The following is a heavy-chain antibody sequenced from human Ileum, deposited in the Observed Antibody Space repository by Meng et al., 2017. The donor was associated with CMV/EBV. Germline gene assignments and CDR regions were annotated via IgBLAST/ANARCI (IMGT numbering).Heavy chain of an antibody. Sequence: VQLLESGGDLVQPGGSLRLSCAASGFTFSRYAMNWVRQAPGKGLVWVSHIHTDGSSTSYADSVKGRFTISRDNVNNVLYLQMNSLRAEDTAVYYCARGARWGAGFDYWGQGTLVTVSS. CDR1: GFTFSRYA. CDR2: IHTDGSST. J-gene: IGHJ4*02. V-gene: IGHV3-74*02. CDR3: ARGARWGAGFDY. D-gene: IGHD4-23*01.